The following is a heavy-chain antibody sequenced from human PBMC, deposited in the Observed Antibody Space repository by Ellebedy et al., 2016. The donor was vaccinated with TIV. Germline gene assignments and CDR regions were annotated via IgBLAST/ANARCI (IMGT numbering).Heavy chain of an antibody. CDR2: IKQDGSEK. V-gene: IGHV3-7*01. CDR3: ARFGIVVVYFDY. J-gene: IGHJ4*02. D-gene: IGHD3-22*01. CDR1: GFTFSSYW. Sequence: PGGSLRLSCAASGFTFSSYWMSWVRQAPGKGLEWVANIKQDGSEKYYVDSVKGRFTISRDNSKNTLYLQMNSLRAEDTAVYYCARFGIVVVYFDYWGQGTLVTVSS.